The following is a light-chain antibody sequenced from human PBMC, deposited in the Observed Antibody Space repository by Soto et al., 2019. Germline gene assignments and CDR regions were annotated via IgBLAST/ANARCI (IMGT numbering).Light chain of an antibody. V-gene: IGKV2-28*01. J-gene: IGKJ5*01. CDR2: LTS. CDR3: THVLQSPIP. Sequence: DIVMTQSPLSLPVTPGEPASISCRSIQSLLHRHGYHYFDWYLKKPAQSPQLLISLTSNRASGVPDRFSGSGSGPDFTLKISRVEAEDVGLYYCTHVLQSPIPFAQRTRL. CDR1: QSLLHRHGYHY.